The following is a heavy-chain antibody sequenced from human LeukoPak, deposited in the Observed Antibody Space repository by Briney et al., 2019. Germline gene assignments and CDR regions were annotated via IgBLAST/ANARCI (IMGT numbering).Heavy chain of an antibody. CDR1: GYTFTTYG. J-gene: IGHJ4*02. V-gene: IGHV1-18*01. CDR3: ARDYGTSWYYGDY. D-gene: IGHD6-13*01. Sequence: GASVEVSCKASGYTFTTYGVSWVRQAPGQGLEWMGWISARNGNTNYAQKFQGRVTMTTDTSTSTAYMELRSLTSDDTAVYYCARDYGTSWYYGDYWGQGTLVTVSS. CDR2: ISARNGNT.